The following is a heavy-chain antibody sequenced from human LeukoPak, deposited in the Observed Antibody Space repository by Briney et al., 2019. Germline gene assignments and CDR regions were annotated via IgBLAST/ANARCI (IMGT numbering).Heavy chain of an antibody. CDR3: AKSWGSTRPYYNYMDV. V-gene: IGHV3-23*01. J-gene: IGHJ6*03. CDR1: GITFSNYA. D-gene: IGHD1-26*01. CDR2: IGYRGGSI. Sequence: GGSLRLSYAASGITFSNYAMSWVRRAPGKGLEWVSIIGYRGGSIYYAYSVKGRFTISRDNSKNTLSLQMNGLRPEDTAVYYCAKSWGSTRPYYNYMDVWGKGTTVTVSS.